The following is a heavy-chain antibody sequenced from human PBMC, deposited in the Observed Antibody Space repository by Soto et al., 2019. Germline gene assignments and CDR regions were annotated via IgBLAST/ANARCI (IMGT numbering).Heavy chain of an antibody. J-gene: IGHJ3*02. Sequence: QVQLVQSGAEVKKPGASVKVACKASGYSFNSYYMHWVRQAPGQGPGWMGVINPSGASTSYAQKFQGRVTMTRDTSTSTVYMELSSLRSEDTDLYYCASDYNDYQRQHVFDIWGQGTLVTVSS. CDR3: ASDYNDYQRQHVFDI. CDR1: GYSFNSYY. D-gene: IGHD4-17*01. CDR2: INPSGAST. V-gene: IGHV1-46*02.